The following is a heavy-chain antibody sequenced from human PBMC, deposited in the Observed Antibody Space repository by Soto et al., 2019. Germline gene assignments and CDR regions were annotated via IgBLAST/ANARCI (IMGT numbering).Heavy chain of an antibody. V-gene: IGHV1-69*13. CDR2: IIPIFGTA. J-gene: IGHJ6*02. CDR1: GGTFSSYA. CDR3: ARDLLWFGELRRGMDV. Sequence: GASVKVSCKASGGTFSSYAISWVRQARGQGLEWMGGIIPIFGTANYAQKFQGRVTITADESTSTAYMELSSLRSEDTAVYYCARDLLWFGELRRGMDVWSQGTTVTVSS. D-gene: IGHD3-10*01.